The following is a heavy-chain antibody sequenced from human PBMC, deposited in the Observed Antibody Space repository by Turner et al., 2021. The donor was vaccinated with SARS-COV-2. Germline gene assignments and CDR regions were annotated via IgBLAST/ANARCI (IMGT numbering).Heavy chain of an antibody. J-gene: IGHJ4*02. D-gene: IGHD3-3*01. Sequence: QVLLEESGGAVVQPGTSLRLSCAGSDGTLSSPGLHWVRQAPGKGLEWVAAIASDGRYEKYTNSVEGRFTISRDNSKNTLYLQMSSLRVEDTAVYYCAKGKGDFWSGFFKWYFFDQWGQGTLVTVSS. CDR1: DGTLSSPG. CDR2: IASDGRYE. V-gene: IGHV3-30*18. CDR3: AKGKGDFWSGFFKWYFFDQ.